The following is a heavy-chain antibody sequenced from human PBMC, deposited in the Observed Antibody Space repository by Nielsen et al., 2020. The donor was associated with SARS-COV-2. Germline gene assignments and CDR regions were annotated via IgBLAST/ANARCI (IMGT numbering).Heavy chain of an antibody. D-gene: IGHD1-26*01. CDR1: GYSFNNYW. J-gene: IGHJ3*02. V-gene: IGHV5-10-1*01. Sequence: GEYPNIYCQGSGYSFNNYWISWVRQMPGKGLEWMGRIDPSDSYTNYSPSFQGHVTISTDKYISTAYLQWSSLKASDTAMYYCARVIVGATRCAFDIWGQGTMVTVSS. CDR3: ARVIVGATRCAFDI. CDR2: IDPSDSYT.